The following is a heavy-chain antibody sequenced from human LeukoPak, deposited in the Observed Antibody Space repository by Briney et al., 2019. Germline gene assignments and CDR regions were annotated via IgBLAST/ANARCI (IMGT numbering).Heavy chain of an antibody. CDR2: IKGDGSSI. Sequence: QSGGSLRLSCAASGFTFSNHRMHWVRQTPGKGLVWVSRIKGDGSSITHAESVNGRFTVSRDNAKNTLVLQMNNLRVDDTSVYYCVRDGVGAPPFDYWGEGVLVTVSS. V-gene: IGHV3-74*03. CDR1: GFTFSNHR. D-gene: IGHD1-26*01. CDR3: VRDGVGAPPFDY. J-gene: IGHJ4*02.